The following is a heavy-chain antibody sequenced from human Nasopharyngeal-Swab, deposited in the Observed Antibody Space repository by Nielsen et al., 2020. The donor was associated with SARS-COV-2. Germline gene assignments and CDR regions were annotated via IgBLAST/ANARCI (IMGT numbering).Heavy chain of an antibody. CDR3: ARRGRCSGSSCDMDV. V-gene: IGHV1-46*02. D-gene: IGHD2-2*01. CDR2: INPGSGGT. J-gene: IGHJ6*02. Sequence: ASVNVSCKASGYTFHNYNIDWVRQAPGQGLEWMGMINPGSGGTTYAQKFQGRVTMTRDTSTSTVFMDLSSLRSEDTAVYYCARRGRCSGSSCDMDVWGQGTTVTVSS. CDR1: GYTFHNYN.